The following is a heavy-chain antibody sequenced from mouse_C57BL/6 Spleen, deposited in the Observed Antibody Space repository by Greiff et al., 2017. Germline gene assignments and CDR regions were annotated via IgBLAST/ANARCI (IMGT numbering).Heavy chain of an antibody. Sequence: EVKLVESGPGMVKPSQSLSLTCTATGYSITSCYVWHLIRHFPGNLQELMGYINYSGSTNYNPTLKSRITITHDTSKNHVFLKMNSVTTEDTATYYCARGSKWAWFAYWGQGTLVTVSA. CDR3: ARGSKWAWFAY. J-gene: IGHJ3*01. CDR1: GYSITSCYV. CDR2: INYSGST. V-gene: IGHV3-1*01. D-gene: IGHD1-3*01.